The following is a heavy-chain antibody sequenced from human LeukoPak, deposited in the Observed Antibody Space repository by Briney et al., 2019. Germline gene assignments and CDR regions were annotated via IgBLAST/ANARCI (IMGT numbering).Heavy chain of an antibody. Sequence: GGSLRLSCAASGFTFSSYWMSWVRQAPGKGVEWVANIKQDGSEKYYVDSVKGRFTISRDNAKNSLYLQMNSLRAEDTAVYYCARDWKNYCFDYWGQGTLVTVSS. CDR1: GFTFSSYW. V-gene: IGHV3-7*01. D-gene: IGHD1-1*01. J-gene: IGHJ4*02. CDR3: ARDWKNYCFDY. CDR2: IKQDGSEK.